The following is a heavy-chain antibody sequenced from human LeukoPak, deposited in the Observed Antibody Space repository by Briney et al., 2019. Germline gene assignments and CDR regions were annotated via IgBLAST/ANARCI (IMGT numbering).Heavy chain of an antibody. V-gene: IGHV1-8*01. Sequence: ASVKVSCKAPGYTFTSYDINWVRQATGQGLEWMGWMNPNSGNTGYAQKFQGRVTMTRNTSISTAYMELSSLRSEDTAVYYCARATYYYGSGSYYLTKYYYYGMDVWGQGTTVTVSS. D-gene: IGHD3-10*01. CDR1: GYTFTSYD. CDR2: MNPNSGNT. J-gene: IGHJ6*02. CDR3: ARATYYYGSGSYYLTKYYYYGMDV.